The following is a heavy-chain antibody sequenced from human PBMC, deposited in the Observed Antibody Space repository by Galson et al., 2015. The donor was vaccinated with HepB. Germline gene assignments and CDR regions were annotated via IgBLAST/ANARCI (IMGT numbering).Heavy chain of an antibody. Sequence: SVKVSCKASGYTFTSYGMSWVRQAPGQGLEWMGCISAYNGYTKYAQKLQGRVTMTTDTSTTTAYVELRSLRSDDMAGHYCARNGDSGYDSDYYYYSGMDVWGQGTTVTVSS. D-gene: IGHD5-12*01. J-gene: IGHJ6*02. V-gene: IGHV1-18*03. CDR1: GYTFTSYG. CDR2: ISAYNGYT. CDR3: ARNGDSGYDSDYYYYSGMDV.